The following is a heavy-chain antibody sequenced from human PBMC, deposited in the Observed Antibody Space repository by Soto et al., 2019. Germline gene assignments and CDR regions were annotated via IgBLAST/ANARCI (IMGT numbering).Heavy chain of an antibody. D-gene: IGHD3-22*01. CDR1: GFIFSTYG. CDR2: VSYDGRKE. Sequence: PVGSLRLSCAASGFIFSTYGMHWVRQAPGKGLEWVAIVSYDGRKEYYSDSVKGRFTISRDNSKNTLYLQINSLRAADTAVYYCAKSRYGRTAHSSGLDNWGQGTLVTVSS. CDR3: AKSRYGRTAHSSGLDN. J-gene: IGHJ4*02. V-gene: IGHV3-30*18.